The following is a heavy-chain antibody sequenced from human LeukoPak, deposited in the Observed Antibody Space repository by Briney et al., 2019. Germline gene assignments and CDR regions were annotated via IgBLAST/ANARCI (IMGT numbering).Heavy chain of an antibody. D-gene: IGHD2-15*01. CDR1: GFALSSYA. V-gene: IGHV3-23*01. Sequence: GGSLRLSCAASGFALSSYAMSWVCQAPGKGLEWVSATSSSDAGTYHAESVRGRFTISRDNSKNTLYLQMNSLRADDAAVYYCARAPVTSCRGAFCYPFDIWGQGTLVTVSS. J-gene: IGHJ4*02. CDR2: TSSSDAGT. CDR3: ARAPVTSCRGAFCYPFDI.